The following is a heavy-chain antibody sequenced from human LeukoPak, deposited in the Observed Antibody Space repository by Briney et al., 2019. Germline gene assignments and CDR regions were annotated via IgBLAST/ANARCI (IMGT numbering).Heavy chain of an antibody. CDR2: INPNSGGT. CDR1: GYTFTSYD. Sequence: ASVKVSCKASGYTFTSYDINWVRQATGQGLEWMGWINPNSGGTNYAQKFQGRVTMTGDTSISTAYMELSRLRSDDTAVYYCARPRMEGGLDGYWGQGTLVTVSS. CDR3: ARPRMEGGLDGY. D-gene: IGHD3-16*01. V-gene: IGHV1-2*02. J-gene: IGHJ4*02.